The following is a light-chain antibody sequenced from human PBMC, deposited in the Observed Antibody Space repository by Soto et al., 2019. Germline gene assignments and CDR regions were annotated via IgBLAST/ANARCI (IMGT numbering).Light chain of an antibody. CDR2: GAF. V-gene: IGKV3-15*01. CDR1: QSVSSN. J-gene: IGKJ1*01. Sequence: EIVMTQSPVTLSVSPGERATLSCRASQSVSSNLAWYQQKPGQAPSLLIYGAFTRATGIPGRFSGSGSGTEFTLTISGLQSEDFAVYYCQQYNNWPQTFGQGTKVDI. CDR3: QQYNNWPQT.